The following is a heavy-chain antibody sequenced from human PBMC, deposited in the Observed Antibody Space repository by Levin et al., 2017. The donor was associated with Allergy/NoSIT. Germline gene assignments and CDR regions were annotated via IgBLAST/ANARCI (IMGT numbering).Heavy chain of an antibody. V-gene: IGHV4-61*01. J-gene: IGHJ4*02. CDR3: ARDNPSILYGSGTIDS. CDR1: GGSVSSGRYY. D-gene: IGHD3-10*01. CDR2: IDYSGST. Sequence: NASETLSLTCTVSGGSVSSGRYYWTWIRQPPRKGLEWIGYIDYSGSTKYKPSLKSRITISVDTSKNQFSLKLRTVTAADTAVYYCARDNPSILYGSGTIDSWGQGTLVTVSS.